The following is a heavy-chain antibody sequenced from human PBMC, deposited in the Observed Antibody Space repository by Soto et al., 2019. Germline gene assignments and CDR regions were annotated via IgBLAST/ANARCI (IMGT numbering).Heavy chain of an antibody. CDR2: IDPHGGGT. J-gene: IGHJ5*02. V-gene: IGHV1-2*02. CDR1: GYSFTGYY. Sequence: QVQLVQSGAEVKKPGASVKVSCKASGYSFTGYYIQWVRQAPGQGLEWMGWIDPHGGGTNYAQKFQGRVTMTSDTSITTAYMELTRLRSDDTAVYYCARGVPAAIHLGWFDPWGQGTLVTDSS. D-gene: IGHD2-2*02. CDR3: ARGVPAAIHLGWFDP.